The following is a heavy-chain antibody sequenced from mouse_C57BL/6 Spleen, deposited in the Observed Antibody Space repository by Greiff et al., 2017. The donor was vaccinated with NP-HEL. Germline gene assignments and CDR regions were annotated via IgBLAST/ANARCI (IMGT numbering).Heavy chain of an antibody. J-gene: IGHJ4*01. Sequence: EVMLVESGGGLVKPGGSLKLSCAASGFTFSDYGMHWVRQAPEKGLEWVAYISSGSSTIYYADTVKGRFTISRDNAKNTLFLQMTSLRSEDTAMYYCANNDGYYDAMDYWGQGTSVTVSS. CDR3: ANNDGYYDAMDY. V-gene: IGHV5-17*01. CDR2: ISSGSSTI. D-gene: IGHD2-3*01. CDR1: GFTFSDYG.